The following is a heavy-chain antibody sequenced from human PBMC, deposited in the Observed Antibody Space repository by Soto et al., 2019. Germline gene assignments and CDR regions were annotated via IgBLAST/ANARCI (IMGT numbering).Heavy chain of an antibody. CDR3: ERREIQGPIDY. CDR1: GYSISSSNW. V-gene: IGHV4-28*01. J-gene: IGHJ4*02. CDR2: IYYSGTT. D-gene: IGHD1-26*01. Sequence: QVQLQESGPGLVKPSDTLSLTCAVSGYSISSSNWWGWIRQPPGKGLEWIGYIYYSGTTYYNPSLKSRVTMSVDTSKNQFTLKLISVTALDTAVYYCERREIQGPIDYWGQGTLVTVSS.